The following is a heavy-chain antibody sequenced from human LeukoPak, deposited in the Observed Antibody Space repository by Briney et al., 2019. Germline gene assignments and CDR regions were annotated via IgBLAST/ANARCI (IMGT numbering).Heavy chain of an antibody. Sequence: GGSLRLSCAASGFTFSSYSMNWVRQAPGKGLEWVSSISSSSSYIYYADSVKGRFTISRDIAKNSLYLQMNSLRAEDTAVYYCARDQVVMGSDYWGQGTLVTVSS. CDR1: GFTFSSYS. D-gene: IGHD4-23*01. V-gene: IGHV3-21*01. CDR2: ISSSSSYI. CDR3: ARDQVVMGSDY. J-gene: IGHJ4*02.